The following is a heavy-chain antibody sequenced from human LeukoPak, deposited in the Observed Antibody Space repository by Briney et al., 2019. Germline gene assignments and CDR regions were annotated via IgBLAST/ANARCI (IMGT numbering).Heavy chain of an antibody. CDR1: GFTFSSYA. CDR2: ISSSSSYI. D-gene: IGHD3-16*01. J-gene: IGHJ4*02. Sequence: GGSLRLSCAASGFTFSSYAMSWVRQAPGKGLEWVSSISSSSSYIYYADSVKGRFTISRDNAKNSLYLQMNSLRAEDTAVYYCARSGLVGGFDYWGQGTLVTVSS. CDR3: ARSGLVGGFDY. V-gene: IGHV3-21*01.